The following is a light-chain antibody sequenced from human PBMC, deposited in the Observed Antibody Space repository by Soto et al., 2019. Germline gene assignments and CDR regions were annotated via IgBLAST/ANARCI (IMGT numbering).Light chain of an antibody. CDR2: EVT. V-gene: IGLV2-14*01. J-gene: IGLJ1*01. CDR1: SSDVGAYNF. CDR3: SSYTTCAPYG. Sequence: QSALTQPASVSGSPGQSITISCTGTSSDVGAYNFVSWYQHHPGRAPKLIIYEVTIRPSGVSNRFSGSKSGNTASLTISGLQAEDEADYYCSSYTTCAPYGFGSGTKLTVL.